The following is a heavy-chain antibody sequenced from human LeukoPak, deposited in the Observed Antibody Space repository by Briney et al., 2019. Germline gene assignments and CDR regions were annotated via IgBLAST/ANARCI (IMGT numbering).Heavy chain of an antibody. CDR2: ISTTSSHI. V-gene: IGHV3-21*01. D-gene: IGHD4-17*01. CDR3: ARVAYGDYYLDY. Sequence: PGGSLRLSCAASGFTLRSYSMNWVRPAPGKGVGWVSSISTTSSHIYYADSVKGRFTVSRDYAKNSLFLQMTSLRAEDTAVYYCARVAYGDYYLDYWGQGTLVTVSS. J-gene: IGHJ4*02. CDR1: GFTLRSYS.